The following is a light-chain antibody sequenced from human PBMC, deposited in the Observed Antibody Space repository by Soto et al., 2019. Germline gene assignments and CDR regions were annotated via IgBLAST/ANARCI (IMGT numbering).Light chain of an antibody. CDR2: SAS. J-gene: IGKJ4*01. Sequence: ENVLTQSPGTLSLSPGERATLSCRASQSVSGNYLAWYQHKPGQPPRLLIYSASSRATGIADRFSGSGSGTDFKFKISRLEPVDFVVYCCPQYGSSPLPGGSPLPLVGGTKMEIK. CDR1: QSVSGNY. V-gene: IGKV3-20*01. CDR3: PQYGSSPLPGGSPLP.